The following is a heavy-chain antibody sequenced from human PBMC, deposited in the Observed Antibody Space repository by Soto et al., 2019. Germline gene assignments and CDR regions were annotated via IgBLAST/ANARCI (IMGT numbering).Heavy chain of an antibody. CDR1: GGSISSGGYY. D-gene: IGHD3-10*01. Sequence: SETLSLTCAVSGGSISSGGYYWSWVRQPPGKGLEFIGYISYSGSANYNPSLKSRVTISIDTSKNQFSLKLSSVTAADTAVYYCARVWGGAFDFWGQGTMVTVSS. CDR2: ISYSGSA. V-gene: IGHV4-61*08. CDR3: ARVWGGAFDF. J-gene: IGHJ3*01.